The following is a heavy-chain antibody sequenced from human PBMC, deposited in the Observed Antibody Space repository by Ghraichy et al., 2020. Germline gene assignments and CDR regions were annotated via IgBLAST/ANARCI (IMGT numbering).Heavy chain of an antibody. J-gene: IGHJ4*02. Sequence: GGSLRLSCAASGFSFSTYSMNWVRQVPGGGLEWIAYISTASSTIFYAESVQGRFIISRDNGENTLYLQMNDLREEDTAIYYCVHLYSYGFSVDYWGQGTLVTVSS. D-gene: IGHD3-16*01. CDR2: ISTASSTI. CDR1: GFSFSTYS. V-gene: IGHV3-48*02. CDR3: VHLYSYGFSVDY.